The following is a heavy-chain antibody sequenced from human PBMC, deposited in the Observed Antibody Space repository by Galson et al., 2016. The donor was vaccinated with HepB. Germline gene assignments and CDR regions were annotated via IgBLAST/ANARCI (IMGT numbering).Heavy chain of an antibody. J-gene: IGHJ4*03. Sequence: CAIPGDSVPSNSAAWNWIRQSPSRGLEWLGRIYYRSNWHYDYAVSVKSRVTITPDTSKNKFSLQLNSVTSENTAVYYCARVSLITASVWTWSAVDYWGLGTTVTVSS. V-gene: IGHV6-1*01. CDR2: IYYRSNWHY. CDR1: GDSVPSNSAA. D-gene: IGHD6-19*01. CDR3: ARVSLITASVWTWSAVDY.